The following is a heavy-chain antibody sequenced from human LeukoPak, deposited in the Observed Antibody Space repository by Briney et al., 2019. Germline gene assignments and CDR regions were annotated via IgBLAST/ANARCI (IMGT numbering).Heavy chain of an antibody. CDR2: IYYSGST. CDR1: GGSITGRSDY. J-gene: IGHJ4*02. Sequence: SETLSLTCTVPGGSITGRSDYWGWIRQPPGKGLEWIGSIYYSGSTYYNPSFKSRVTISVDTSRNQFSLQLRYVTAADTAVYYCARNESVLGTTGLNDFFDDWGQGSLVTVSS. CDR3: ARNESVLGTTGLNDFFDD. D-gene: IGHD1-26*01. V-gene: IGHV4-39*01.